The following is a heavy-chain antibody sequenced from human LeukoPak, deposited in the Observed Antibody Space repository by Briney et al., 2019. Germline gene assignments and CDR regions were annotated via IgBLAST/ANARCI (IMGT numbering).Heavy chain of an antibody. V-gene: IGHV3-21*04. CDR2: ISSSSSYI. J-gene: IGHJ4*02. D-gene: IGHD3-22*01. CDR1: GFTFSSYS. CDR3: AKAPDYYDSSGFDY. Sequence: GGSLRLSCAASGFTFSSYSMNWVRQAPGKGLEWVSSISSSSSYIYYADSVKGRFTISRDNAKNTLYLQMNSLRAEDTAVYYCAKAPDYYDSSGFDYWGQGTLVTVSS.